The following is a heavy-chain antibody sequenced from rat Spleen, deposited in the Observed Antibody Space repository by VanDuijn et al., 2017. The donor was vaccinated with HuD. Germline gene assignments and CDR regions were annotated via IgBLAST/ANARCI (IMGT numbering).Heavy chain of an antibody. D-gene: IGHD1-2*01. J-gene: IGHJ2*01. V-gene: IGHV5-58*01. CDR1: GFTFSKYW. CDR3: ARNYRIYMPYYFDY. CDR2: ISSDGINT. Sequence: EVQLVETGGGLVQPGRSLKLSCVASGFTFSKYWMYWVRQAPGKGLEWVSSISSDGINTYYPDSVKGRFTISRDNAENTVYLQMNSLRSEDTATYYFARNYRIYMPYYFDYWGQGVMVTVSS.